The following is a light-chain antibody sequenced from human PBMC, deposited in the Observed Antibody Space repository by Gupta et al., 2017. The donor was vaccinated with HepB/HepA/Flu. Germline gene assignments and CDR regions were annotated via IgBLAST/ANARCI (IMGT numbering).Light chain of an antibody. V-gene: IGLV2-14*03. Sequence: QSALTQPASVSVSPGQSITISCTGTSSDVGGYNYVSWYQQHPGKAPKLMIYDVSNRPSGVSNRFSGSKSGNTASLTISGLQAEDEADYYCSSYTSSSTSGVFGGGTKLTVL. CDR2: DVS. J-gene: IGLJ2*01. CDR3: SSYTSSSTSGV. CDR1: SSDVGGYNY.